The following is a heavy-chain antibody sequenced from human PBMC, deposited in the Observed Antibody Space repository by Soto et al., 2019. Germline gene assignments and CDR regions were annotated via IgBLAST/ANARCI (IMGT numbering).Heavy chain of an antibody. CDR3: ARVWWGYCSSTSCYQAYYYGMDV. D-gene: IGHD2-2*01. Sequence: PWWSLRLSCSASVFTFSPYAMHWFRQAPGKGLEWVSSISSSSSYIYYADSAKGRFTISRDNAKNSLYLQMNSLRAEDTAVYYCARVWWGYCSSTSCYQAYYYGMDVWGQGTTVTVSS. J-gene: IGHJ6*02. CDR2: ISSSSSYI. V-gene: IGHV3-21*01. CDR1: VFTFSPYA.